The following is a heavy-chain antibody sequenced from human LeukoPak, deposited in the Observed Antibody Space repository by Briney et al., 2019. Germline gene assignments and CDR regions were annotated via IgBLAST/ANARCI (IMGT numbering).Heavy chain of an antibody. Sequence: SETLSLTCTVSGDSISSGRYYWSWIRQPAGKGLEWIGRIYTSGSTYYKPSLKNRVTISVDTSKNQFSLKLSSVTAADTAVYYCARRRMVRGVTDYWGQGTLVTVSS. CDR2: IYTSGST. V-gene: IGHV4-61*02. CDR1: GDSISSGRYY. D-gene: IGHD3-10*01. J-gene: IGHJ4*02. CDR3: ARRRMVRGVTDY.